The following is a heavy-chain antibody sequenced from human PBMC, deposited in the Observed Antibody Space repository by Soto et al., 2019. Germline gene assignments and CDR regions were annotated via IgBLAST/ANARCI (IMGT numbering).Heavy chain of an antibody. D-gene: IGHD3-22*01. Sequence: GGSLRLSCAASGFTFDDYAMHWVRQAPGKGLEWVANIKQDGSEKYYVDSVKGRFTISRDNAKNSLYLQMNSLRAEDTAVYYCARDLDYDSSGSNPYFDYWGQGTLVTVSS. J-gene: IGHJ4*02. CDR1: GFTFDDYA. CDR3: ARDLDYDSSGSNPYFDY. V-gene: IGHV3-7*01. CDR2: IKQDGSEK.